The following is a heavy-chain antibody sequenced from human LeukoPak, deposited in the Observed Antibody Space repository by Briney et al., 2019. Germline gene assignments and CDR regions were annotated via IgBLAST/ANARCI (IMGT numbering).Heavy chain of an antibody. CDR1: GGSISSGDYY. J-gene: IGHJ4*02. Sequence: PSETLSLTCTVSGGSISSGDYYWSWIRQPPGKGLEWIGYIYYSGSTYYNPSLKSRVTISVDTSKNQFSLKLSSVTAADTAVYYCARQSHDGYARDGFDYWGQGTLVTVSS. CDR3: ARQSHDGYARDGFDY. CDR2: IYYSGST. D-gene: IGHD2-2*01. V-gene: IGHV4-30-4*01.